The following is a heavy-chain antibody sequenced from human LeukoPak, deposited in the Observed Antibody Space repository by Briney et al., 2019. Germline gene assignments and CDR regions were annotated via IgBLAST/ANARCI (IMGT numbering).Heavy chain of an antibody. Sequence: ASVKVSCKASGYTFTSYGISWVRQAPGQGLEWMGWISAYNGNTNYAQKLQGRVTMTTDTSTSTAYMELRSLRSDDTAVYYCARDIVVVPAAQITWFDPWGQGTLVTVSS. CDR1: GYTFTSYG. CDR2: ISAYNGNT. CDR3: ARDIVVVPAAQITWFDP. J-gene: IGHJ5*02. V-gene: IGHV1-18*01. D-gene: IGHD2-2*01.